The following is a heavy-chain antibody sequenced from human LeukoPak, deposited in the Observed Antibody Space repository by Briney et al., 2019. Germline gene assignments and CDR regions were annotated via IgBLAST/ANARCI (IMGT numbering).Heavy chain of an antibody. Sequence: GASVKVSCKASGYTFTGYYVHWVRQAPGQGLEWMGKINPSGGSTSYAQKFQGRVNMTRDTSASTVYMELSSLRSEDTAVYYCARARSSWRFDYWGQGTLVTVSS. CDR2: INPSGGST. CDR3: ARARSSWRFDY. V-gene: IGHV1-46*01. CDR1: GYTFTGYY. J-gene: IGHJ4*02. D-gene: IGHD6-13*01.